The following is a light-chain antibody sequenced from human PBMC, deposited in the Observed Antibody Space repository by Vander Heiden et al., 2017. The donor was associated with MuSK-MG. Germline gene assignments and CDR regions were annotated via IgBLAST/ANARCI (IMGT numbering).Light chain of an antibody. CDR3: VRGRQILRFS. J-gene: IGKJ3*01. Sequence: DILMTQTPLSLSVTPGQPASISCNSSQSLLHNDGKTSLYWFLQRPGQSPKLLIYEVSNRFSGVPDRFTGSGSGTDFTLKISRVETEDVGVYYCVRGRQILRFSFGHGTKVDIK. CDR1: QSLLHNDGKTS. CDR2: EVS. V-gene: IGKV2D-29*02.